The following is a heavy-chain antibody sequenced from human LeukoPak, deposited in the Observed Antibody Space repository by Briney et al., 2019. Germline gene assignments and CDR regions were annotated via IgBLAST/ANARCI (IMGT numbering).Heavy chain of an antibody. V-gene: IGHV4-30-2*01. Sequence: PSQTLSLTCTVSGGSISSGGYYWSWIRQPPGKGLEWIGYIYHSGSTYYNPSLKSRVTISVDRSKNQFSLKLSSVTAADTAVYYCARDSSSPTPGAFDIWGQGTMVTVSS. J-gene: IGHJ3*02. CDR3: ARDSSSPTPGAFDI. D-gene: IGHD6-6*01. CDR2: IYHSGST. CDR1: GGSISSGGYY.